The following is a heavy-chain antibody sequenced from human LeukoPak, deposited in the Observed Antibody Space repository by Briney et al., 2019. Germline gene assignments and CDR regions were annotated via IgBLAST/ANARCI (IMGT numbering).Heavy chain of an antibody. D-gene: IGHD3-10*01. CDR3: AKPYYYGPGRRYYYYMDV. Sequence: GGSLRLSCAASEFSVGSNYMTWVRQAPGKGLEWVSAISGSGGSTYYADSVKGRFTISRDNSKNTLYLQMNSLRAEDTAVYYCAKPYYYGPGRRYYYYMDVWGKGTTVTVSS. J-gene: IGHJ6*03. CDR2: ISGSGGST. V-gene: IGHV3-23*01. CDR1: EFSVGSNY.